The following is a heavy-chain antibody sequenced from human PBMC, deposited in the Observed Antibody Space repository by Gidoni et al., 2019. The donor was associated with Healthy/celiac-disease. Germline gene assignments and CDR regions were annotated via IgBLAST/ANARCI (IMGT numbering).Heavy chain of an antibody. V-gene: IGHV3-49*05. CDR1: GFTFGDYA. CDR2: IRSKAYGGTT. Sequence: EVQLVESGGGLVKPGRSLRLSCTASGFTFGDYAMSWFRQAPGKGLEWVGFIRSKAYGGTTEYAASVKGRFTISRDDSKSIAYLQMNSLKTEDTAVYYCTRDAPYGSGSYYKNWGQGTLVTVSS. D-gene: IGHD3-10*01. J-gene: IGHJ4*02. CDR3: TRDAPYGSGSYYKN.